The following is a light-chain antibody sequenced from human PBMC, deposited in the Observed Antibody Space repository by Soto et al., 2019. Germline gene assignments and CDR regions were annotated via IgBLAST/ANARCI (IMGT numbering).Light chain of an antibody. J-gene: IGKJ4*01. CDR2: DAS. CDR3: QHYANPPLT. Sequence: DIQMTQSPSSLSASVGDRVTITCQASHDITIYLNWYQQRPGKAPKLLIYDASNLEAGVPSRFSGSGSGTDVTFTINSLQPEDIATYYCQHYANPPLTFGGGTKVEIK. V-gene: IGKV1-33*01. CDR1: HDITIY.